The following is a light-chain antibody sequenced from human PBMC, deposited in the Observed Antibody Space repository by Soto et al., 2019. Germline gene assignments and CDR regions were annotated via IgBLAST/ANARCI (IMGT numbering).Light chain of an antibody. V-gene: IGKV1-39*01. CDR2: AAT. Sequence: DIQMTQSPSSLSASVGDTVTITCRAGQSISRFLNWYQQRPGKAPRLLIYAATTLQSGVPSRFSGGGYGTDFTLAISSLQPEDFATYYCQQSYNAPFTFGPGTKVDIK. CDR1: QSISRF. CDR3: QQSYNAPFT. J-gene: IGKJ3*01.